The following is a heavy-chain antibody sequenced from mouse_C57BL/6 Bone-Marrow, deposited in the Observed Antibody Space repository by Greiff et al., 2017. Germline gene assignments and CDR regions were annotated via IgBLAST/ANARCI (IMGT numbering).Heavy chain of an antibody. CDR2: LRSGGSYT. V-gene: IGHV5-6*01. J-gene: IGHJ2*01. CDR1: GFTFSSYG. CDR3: ARQLRLRDYFDY. D-gene: IGHD3-2*02. Sequence: EVMLVESGGDLVKPGGSLKLSCAASGFTFSSYGMSWFRQTPDKRLEWVATLRSGGSYTYYPDSVTGRFTISRDNAKNTLYLQMSSLKSEDTAMYYCARQLRLRDYFDYWGQGTTLTVAS.